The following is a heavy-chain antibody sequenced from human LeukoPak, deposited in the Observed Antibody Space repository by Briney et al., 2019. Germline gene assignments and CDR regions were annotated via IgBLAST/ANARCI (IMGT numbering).Heavy chain of an antibody. CDR2: IWNDGSNK. D-gene: IGHD6-13*01. CDR1: GFTFTDYG. J-gene: IGHJ4*02. CDR3: AKGTWQLADY. V-gene: IGHV3-33*03. Sequence: PGRSLRLSCVVSGFTFTDYGMHWVRQAPGKGLDWVAVIWNDGSNKFEADSVKGRFTISRDNAKNTLYLQMNSLRAEDTAVYYCAKGTWQLADYWGQGTLVTVSS.